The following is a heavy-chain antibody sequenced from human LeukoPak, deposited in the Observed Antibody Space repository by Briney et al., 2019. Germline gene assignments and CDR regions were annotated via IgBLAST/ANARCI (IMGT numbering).Heavy chain of an antibody. D-gene: IGHD2-8*01. Sequence: GGSLRLSCAASGFTFSSYWMNWARQAPGKGLEWVASINHNGNVNYYVDSVKGRFTISRDNAKNSLYLQMSNLRAEDTAVYYCARASLVLMVYADAFDIWGQGTLVTVSS. CDR1: GFTFSSYW. CDR3: ARASLVLMVYADAFDI. V-gene: IGHV3-7*03. CDR2: INHNGNVN. J-gene: IGHJ3*02.